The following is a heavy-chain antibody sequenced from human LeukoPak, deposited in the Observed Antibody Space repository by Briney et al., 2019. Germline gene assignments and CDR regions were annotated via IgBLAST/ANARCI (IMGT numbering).Heavy chain of an antibody. CDR3: AIERGYCSGGSCYSGFDY. Sequence: PGGSLRLSCAASGFTFSSYSVNWVRQAPGKGLEWVSSISSSSSYIYYADSVKGRFTISRDNAKNSLYLQMNSLRAEDTAVYYCAIERGYCSGGSCYSGFDYWGQGTLVTVSS. CDR2: ISSSSSYI. CDR1: GFTFSSYS. V-gene: IGHV3-21*01. D-gene: IGHD2-15*01. J-gene: IGHJ4*02.